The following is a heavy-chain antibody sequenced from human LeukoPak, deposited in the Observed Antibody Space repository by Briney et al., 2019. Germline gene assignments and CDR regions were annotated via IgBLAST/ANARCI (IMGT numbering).Heavy chain of an antibody. V-gene: IGHV4-59*12. J-gene: IGHJ4*02. CDR3: ARVAEPIAAAGAD. D-gene: IGHD6-13*01. Sequence: PSETLSLTCTVSGGSISSYYWSWIRQPPGKGLEWIGYIYYSGSTNYNPSLKSRVTISVDTSKNQFSLKLSSVTAADTAVYYCARVAEPIAAAGADWGQGTLVTVSS. CDR1: GGSISSYY. CDR2: IYYSGST.